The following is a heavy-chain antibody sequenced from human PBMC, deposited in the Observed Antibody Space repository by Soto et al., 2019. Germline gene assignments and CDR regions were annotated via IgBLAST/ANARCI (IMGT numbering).Heavy chain of an antibody. CDR1: GGSISSSIYY. CDR2: IYYSGST. CDR3: ASSSMGFWSGYSDYYYYGMDV. V-gene: IGHV4-39*01. Sequence: SETLSLTCTVSGGSISSSIYYWGWIRHPPGKGLEWIGSIYYSGSTYYNPSLKSRVTISVDTSKNQFSLKLSSVTAADTAVYYCASSSMGFWSGYSDYYYYGMDVWGQGTPVTVSS. J-gene: IGHJ6*02. D-gene: IGHD3-3*01.